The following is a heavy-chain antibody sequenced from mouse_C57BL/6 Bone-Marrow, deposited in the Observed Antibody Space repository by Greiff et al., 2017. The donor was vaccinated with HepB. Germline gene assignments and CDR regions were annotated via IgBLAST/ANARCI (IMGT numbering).Heavy chain of an antibody. V-gene: IGHV3-1*01. CDR3: ARGDYGSSSGAMDY. CDR1: GYSMTSGYD. D-gene: IGHD1-1*01. CDR2: ISYSGST. J-gene: IGHJ4*01. Sequence: VQLKQSGPGMVKPSQSLSLTCTVTGYSMTSGYDWHWIRHFPGNKLEWMGYISYSGSTNYNPSLKSRISITHDTSKNHFFLKLNSVTTEDTATYYCARGDYGSSSGAMDYWGQGTSVTVSS.